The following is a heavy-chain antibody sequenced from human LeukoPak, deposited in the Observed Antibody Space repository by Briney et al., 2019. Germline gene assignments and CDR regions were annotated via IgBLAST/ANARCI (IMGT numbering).Heavy chain of an antibody. D-gene: IGHD3-10*01. J-gene: IGHJ6*02. CDR3: ARDRTMVRGVIAGYYYGMDV. CDR1: GFTVSSNY. V-gene: IGHV3-66*02. Sequence: PGGSLRLSCAASGFTVSSNYMSWVRQAPGKGLECVSVIYSGGSTYYADSVKGRFTISRDNSKNTLYLQMNSLRAEDTAVYYCARDRTMVRGVIAGYYYGMDVWGQGTTVTVSS. CDR2: IYSGGST.